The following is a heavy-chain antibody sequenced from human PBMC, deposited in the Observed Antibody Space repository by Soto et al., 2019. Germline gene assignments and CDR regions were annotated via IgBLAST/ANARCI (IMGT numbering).Heavy chain of an antibody. CDR1: GGSISRSSYY. CDR3: PSGRQYYYDSSGYSY. V-gene: IGHV4-39*01. CDR2: IYYRGSN. D-gene: IGHD3-22*01. Sequence: LSLTCTVSGGSISRSSYYWGLIRQPPGRGRKWIGNIYYRGSNYYNPSLKSRVPKSVDTSKNQFSLKLSSVTAADPPVYYCPSGRQYYYDSSGYSYWGQGTLVTVP. J-gene: IGHJ4*02.